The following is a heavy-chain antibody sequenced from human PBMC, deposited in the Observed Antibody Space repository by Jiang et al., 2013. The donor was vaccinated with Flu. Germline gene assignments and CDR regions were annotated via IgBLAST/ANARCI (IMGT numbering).Heavy chain of an antibody. CDR1: GGSFSGYY. CDR3: ARDQHYGGTDLIDY. Sequence: LLKPSETLSLTCAVYGGSFSGYYWSWIRQPPGKGLEWIGEINHSGSTNYNPSLKSRVTISVDTSKNQFSLKLSSVTAADTAVYYCARDQHYGGTDLIDYWGQGTLVTVSS. J-gene: IGHJ4*02. D-gene: IGHD4-23*01. V-gene: IGHV4-34*01. CDR2: INHSGST.